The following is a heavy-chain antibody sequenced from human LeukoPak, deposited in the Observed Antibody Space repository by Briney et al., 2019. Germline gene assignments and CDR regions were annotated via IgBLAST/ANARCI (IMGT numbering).Heavy chain of an antibody. CDR2: ISSDGVGT. CDR3: AKDSGKSGWYFDY. CDR1: GFTISNYA. Sequence: GGSLTCYSAASGFTISNYARVWLRPAPGMGLEWFPTISSDGVGTYYVDSLKGRFTISRDNSKSTLYLQMHSLRAEDTAIFYCAKDSGKSGWYFDYWGQGTLVTVSS. V-gene: IGHV3-23*01. D-gene: IGHD6-19*01. J-gene: IGHJ4*02.